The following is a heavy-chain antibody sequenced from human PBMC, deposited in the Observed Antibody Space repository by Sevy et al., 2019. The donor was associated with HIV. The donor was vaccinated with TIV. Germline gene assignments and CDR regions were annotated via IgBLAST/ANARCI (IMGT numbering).Heavy chain of an antibody. D-gene: IGHD5-12*01. J-gene: IGHJ5*02. CDR2: IIPIFGTA. V-gene: IGHV1-69*13. CDR3: ARGGYSGYDSMSWFDP. CDR1: GGTFSSYA. Sequence: ASVKVSCKASGGTFSSYAISWVRQAPGQGLEWMGGIIPIFGTANYAQKFQGRVTITADESTSTAYMELSSLRSEDTAVYYCARGGYSGYDSMSWFDPWGQGTLVTVSS.